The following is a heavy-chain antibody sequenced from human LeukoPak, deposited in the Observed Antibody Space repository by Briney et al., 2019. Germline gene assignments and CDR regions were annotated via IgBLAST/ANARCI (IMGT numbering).Heavy chain of an antibody. D-gene: IGHD3-10*01. CDR1: GGSISSYY. J-gene: IGHJ2*01. Sequence: SETLSLTCTVSGGSISSYYWSWIRQPAGKGLEWIGRIYTSGSTNYNPSLKSRVTMSVDTSKNQFSLKLSSVTAADTAVYYCARDLWDLRFGERTIWYFDLWGRGTLVTVSS. V-gene: IGHV4-4*07. CDR2: IYTSGST. CDR3: ARDLWDLRFGERTIWYFDL.